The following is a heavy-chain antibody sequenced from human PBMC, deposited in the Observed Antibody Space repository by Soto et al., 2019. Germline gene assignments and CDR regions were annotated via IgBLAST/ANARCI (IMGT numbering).Heavy chain of an antibody. CDR2: ISAYNGNT. D-gene: IGHD6-19*01. CDR3: ARDPRYSSGWYGDAFDI. V-gene: IGHV1-18*01. Sequence: ASVKVSCKASGYTFTSYGVRWVRKAPGQGLEWMGWISAYNGNTNYAQKLQGRVTMTTDTSTSTAYMELRSLRSDDTAVYYCARDPRYSSGWYGDAFDIWGQGTMVTVS. J-gene: IGHJ3*02. CDR1: GYTFTSYG.